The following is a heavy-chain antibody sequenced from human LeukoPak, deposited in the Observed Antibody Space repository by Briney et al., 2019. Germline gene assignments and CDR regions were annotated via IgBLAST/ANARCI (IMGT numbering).Heavy chain of an antibody. CDR1: GHSISSGDY. CDR2: IHYSGNT. V-gene: IGHV4-38-2*02. J-gene: IGHJ5*02. Sequence: PSETLSLTCTVSGHSISSGDYWGWVRQPPGKGLEWIGGIHYSGNTYYNSSLKSRVIMSVDTSKNQFSLKLSFVTAADTAVYFCARVDYGRLDPRGQGTLVTVSS. D-gene: IGHD4-17*01. CDR3: ARVDYGRLDP.